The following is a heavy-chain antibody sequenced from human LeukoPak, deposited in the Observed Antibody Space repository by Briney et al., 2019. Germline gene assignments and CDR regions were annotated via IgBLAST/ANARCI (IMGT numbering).Heavy chain of an antibody. CDR3: ARAGDYCSSTSCYGQNWFDP. D-gene: IGHD2-2*01. CDR1: GGSISSGDYY. V-gene: IGHV4-30-4*08. CDR2: IYYSGST. J-gene: IGHJ5*02. Sequence: SETLSLTCTVSGGSISSGDYYWSWIRQPPGKGLEWIGYIYYSGSTYYNPSLKSRVTISVDTSKNQFSLKLSSVTAADTAVCYCARAGDYCSSTSCYGQNWFDPWGQGTLVTVSS.